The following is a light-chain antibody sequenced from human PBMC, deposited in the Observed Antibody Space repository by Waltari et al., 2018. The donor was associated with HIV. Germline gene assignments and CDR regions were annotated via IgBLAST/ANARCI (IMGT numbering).Light chain of an antibody. J-gene: IGKJ4*02. CDR2: KIF. CDR1: ESLEHDDGNVY. CDR3: MQATQFPRT. V-gene: IGKV2-24*01. Sequence: VLTQIAPLSPVATGQPASNSCRSSESLEHDDGNVYLSWLHQRPGQSPRLLLYKIFKRFSGVPDRFSGSGTETDFTLRISSVEAEDVGVYYCMQATQFPRTLGPGTTVEI.